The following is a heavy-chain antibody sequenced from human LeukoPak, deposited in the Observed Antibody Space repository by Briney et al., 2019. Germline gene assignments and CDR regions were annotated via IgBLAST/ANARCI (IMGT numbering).Heavy chain of an antibody. CDR3: ARDRYCSSTSCYTGRDY. Sequence: ASVKVSCKASGYTFTSYGISWVRQAPGQGLEWMGWISAYNGNTNYAQKLQGRVTMTTDTSTSTAYMELRSLRSDDTAVYYCARDRYCSSTSCYTGRDYWGQGTLVTVSS. CDR2: ISAYNGNT. CDR1: GYTFTSYG. J-gene: IGHJ4*02. V-gene: IGHV1-18*01. D-gene: IGHD2-2*02.